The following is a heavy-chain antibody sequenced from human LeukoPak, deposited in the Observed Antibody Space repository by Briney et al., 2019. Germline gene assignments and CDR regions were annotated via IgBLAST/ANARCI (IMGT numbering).Heavy chain of an antibody. D-gene: IGHD2-15*01. V-gene: IGHV4-39*02. Sequence: SETLSLTCTVSGGSISGSNYYWAWIRQPPGKGLEWIGSIYFSGSTFYNPSLESRVTISLDTSKNYFSMRLTSVAAAETGDNYCSIPLGYCSGGSCRNWYFDLWGRGTLDTVSP. J-gene: IGHJ2*01. CDR2: IYFSGST. CDR3: SIPLGYCSGGSCRNWYFDL. CDR1: GGSISGSNYY.